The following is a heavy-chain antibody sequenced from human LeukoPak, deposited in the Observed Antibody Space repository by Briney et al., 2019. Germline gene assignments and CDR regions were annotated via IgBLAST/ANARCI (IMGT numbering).Heavy chain of an antibody. CDR3: ARDRAFSTFDY. V-gene: IGHV3-7*01. CDR1: EFTFTTSW. Sequence: GGSLRLSCAASEFTFTTSWMTWVRQAPGKGLEWLGNINPDASTKNYAASVRGRFTCSRDNAKNSLYLHMSSLRAEDTAIYYCARDRAFSTFDYWGRGTLVTVSS. CDR2: INPDASTK. D-gene: IGHD2-2*01. J-gene: IGHJ4*02.